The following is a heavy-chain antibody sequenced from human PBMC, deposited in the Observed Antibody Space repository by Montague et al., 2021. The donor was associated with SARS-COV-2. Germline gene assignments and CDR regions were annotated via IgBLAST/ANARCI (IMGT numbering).Heavy chain of an antibody. D-gene: IGHD2/OR15-2a*01. J-gene: IGHJ4*01. CDR1: GASTSGYH. Sequence: SETLSLTCTVSGASTSGYHLSWIRPPAGSALEWICRISSNGDTTSNPSLQSRLTMSLDTSERQFSLKMTSVSAADTAIYYCARGSEYYYHPFDYWGHGNLVTVSS. V-gene: IGHV4-4*07. CDR3: ARGSEYYYHPFDY. CDR2: ISSNGDT.